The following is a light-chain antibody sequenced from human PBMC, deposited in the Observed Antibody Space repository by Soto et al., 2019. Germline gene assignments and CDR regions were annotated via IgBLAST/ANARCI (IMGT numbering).Light chain of an antibody. Sequence: EIAMTQSPATLSVSPGERATLSCRASQSVSRNLAWYQQKPGQAPRLLIYGASTRATGVPARFSGSGSGTEFTLTISSLQSEDFAVYYCQQYNNWPRTFGQGTKVDIK. V-gene: IGKV3-15*01. CDR1: QSVSRN. J-gene: IGKJ1*01. CDR3: QQYNNWPRT. CDR2: GAS.